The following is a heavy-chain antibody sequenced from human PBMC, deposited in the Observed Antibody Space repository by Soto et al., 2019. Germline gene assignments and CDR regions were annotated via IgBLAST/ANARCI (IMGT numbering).Heavy chain of an antibody. D-gene: IGHD5-12*01. V-gene: IGHV4-34*02. Sequence: QVQLRQWGAGLLKPSETLSLRCAVYGGSLSDYSWSWIRQSPEKGLGWIGEINHGRSTKYNPSLKSQVTISVDTSKDQVSLNLTYATTGDTAVYRCARGGGNSGYFFDYWGRGTLVTVSS. CDR3: ARGGGNSGYFFDY. CDR1: GGSLSDYS. CDR2: INHGRST. J-gene: IGHJ4*02.